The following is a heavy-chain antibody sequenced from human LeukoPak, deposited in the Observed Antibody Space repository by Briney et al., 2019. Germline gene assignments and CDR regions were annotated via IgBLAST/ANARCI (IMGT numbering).Heavy chain of an antibody. CDR3: ARILLTGTGRGYSDY. Sequence: GGSLRLSCAASSFTPSSHGMAWVRQAPGQGLEWISTIDSSATSTYYADSVKGRFTISRDNSMNTFFLQMNSLRAEVTALYYCARILLTGTGRGYSDYWGQGVLVTVSS. J-gene: IGHJ4*02. V-gene: IGHV3-23*05. CDR1: SFTPSSHG. D-gene: IGHD1-7*01. CDR2: IDSSATST.